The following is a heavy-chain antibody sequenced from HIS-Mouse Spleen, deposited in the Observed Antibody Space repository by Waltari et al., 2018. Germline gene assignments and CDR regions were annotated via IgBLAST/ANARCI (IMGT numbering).Heavy chain of an antibody. CDR1: GYTFTSYG. Sequence: QVQLVQSGAEVKKPWASVKVSCKASGYTFTSYGISWVRQAPGQGLEWMGWISAYNGNTNYAQKLQGRVTMTTDTSTSTAYMELRSLRSDDTAVYYCARSESRFLEWLDWFDPWGQGTLVTVSS. CDR2: ISAYNGNT. CDR3: ARSESRFLEWLDWFDP. D-gene: IGHD3-3*01. V-gene: IGHV1-18*01. J-gene: IGHJ5*02.